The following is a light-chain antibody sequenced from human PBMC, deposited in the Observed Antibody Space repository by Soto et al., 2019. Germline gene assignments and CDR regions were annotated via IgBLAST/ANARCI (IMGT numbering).Light chain of an antibody. V-gene: IGLV2-8*01. CDR1: SRDVGGYNY. J-gene: IGLJ2*01. CDR2: EVS. CDR3: SSYGGSNTVV. Sequence: QSALTQPPSASGSPGQSVTISCTGSSRDVGGYNYVSWYQQHPGKAPKLMIYEVSKQPSGVPDRLSGSKSGNTASLTVSGLQAEDEADYYCSSYGGSNTVVFGGGTKLTVL.